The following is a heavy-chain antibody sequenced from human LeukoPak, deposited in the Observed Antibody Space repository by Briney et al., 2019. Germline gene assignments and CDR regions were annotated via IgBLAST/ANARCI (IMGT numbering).Heavy chain of an antibody. Sequence: GGSLRLSCVASGFTFSSYAMSWVRQSPGKGLEWVSAISGRGGSTYYVDSVKGRFTISRDNSKNTLYLQMNSLRAEDTAVYYCAKDTSSSGSYFDYWGQGTLGTVSS. CDR2: ISGRGGST. CDR1: GFTFSSYA. D-gene: IGHD3-10*01. V-gene: IGHV3-23*01. CDR3: AKDTSSSGSYFDY. J-gene: IGHJ4*02.